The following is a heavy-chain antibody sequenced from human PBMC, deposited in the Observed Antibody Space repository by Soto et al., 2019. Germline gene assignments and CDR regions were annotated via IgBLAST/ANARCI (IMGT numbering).Heavy chain of an antibody. CDR3: ATSTVTKEPEAFDI. Sequence: QVQLQESGPGLVKPSQTLSLTCTVSCGSISSGGYFWSWIRQHPGKGLEWIGYIHYSGNTYYNPSLKSRVTISMDTSKKHFSLKLSSVTAADTAVYYCATSTVTKEPEAFDIWGQGTMVTVSA. V-gene: IGHV4-31*03. CDR1: CGSISSGGYF. D-gene: IGHD4-17*01. CDR2: IHYSGNT. J-gene: IGHJ3*02.